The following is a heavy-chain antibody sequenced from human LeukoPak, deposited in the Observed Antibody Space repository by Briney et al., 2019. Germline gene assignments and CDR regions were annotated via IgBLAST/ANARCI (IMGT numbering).Heavy chain of an antibody. CDR3: ARGRALGYSYGFNDFDY. D-gene: IGHD5-18*01. J-gene: IGHJ4*02. Sequence: GGSLRLSCAASGFTFSNYWMHWVRQAPGKGLVWVSRINSDGINTSYADSVKGRFTISRDNAKNTLNLQMNSLRAEDTAVYYCARGRALGYSYGFNDFDYWGQGTLVTVSS. CDR2: INSDGINT. V-gene: IGHV3-74*01. CDR1: GFTFSNYW.